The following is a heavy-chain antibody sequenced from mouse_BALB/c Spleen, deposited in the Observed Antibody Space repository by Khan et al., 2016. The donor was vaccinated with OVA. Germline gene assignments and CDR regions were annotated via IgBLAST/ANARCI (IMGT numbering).Heavy chain of an antibody. CDR1: GFSLTNYG. J-gene: IGHJ4*01. Sequence: QVQLKESGPGLVAPSQSLSITCTISGFSLTNYGVHWVRQLPGKGLEWLVVIWSDGSTTYNSALKSRLTISKENSKSQVFLKMNSLQTDDTAMYFLANQPFYHYNIMDYWGQGTSVTVSS. CDR3: ANQPFYHYNIMDY. D-gene: IGHD2-3*01. CDR2: IWSDGST. V-gene: IGHV2-6-1*01.